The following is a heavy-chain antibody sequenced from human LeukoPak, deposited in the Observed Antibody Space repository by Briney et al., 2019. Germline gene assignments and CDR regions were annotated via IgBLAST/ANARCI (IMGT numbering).Heavy chain of an antibody. Sequence: ASVKASCKASDYTFTSSGISWVRQAPGQGLEWMGWVSAYNGNARYAQKFQDRVTMTTVTSTSTAYMELRSLRSDDTAVYHCARTRALDTSGSAYFDYWGQGTLVTVSS. CDR3: ARTRALDTSGSAYFDY. J-gene: IGHJ4*02. D-gene: IGHD3-22*01. CDR2: VSAYNGNA. CDR1: DYTFTSSG. V-gene: IGHV1-18*01.